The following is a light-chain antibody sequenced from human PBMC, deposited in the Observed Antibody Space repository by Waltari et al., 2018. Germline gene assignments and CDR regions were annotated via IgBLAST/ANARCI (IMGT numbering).Light chain of an antibody. CDR1: QSVSSN. CDR2: GAS. J-gene: IGKJ1*01. V-gene: IGKV3-15*01. Sequence: EIVMTQSPATLSVSPGERATLSCRASQSVSSNLAWYQQKPGQAPRVLIYGASTRATGIPARFIGSGSGTEFTLTISSLQSEDFAVYYCQQYNNWPPWTFGQGTKVEIK. CDR3: QQYNNWPPWT.